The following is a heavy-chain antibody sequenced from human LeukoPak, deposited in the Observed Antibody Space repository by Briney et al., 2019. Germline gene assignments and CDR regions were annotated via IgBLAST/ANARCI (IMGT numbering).Heavy chain of an antibody. CDR3: ARDYLSGGGFDY. CDR2: ISSSGSTI. CDR1: GFTFSSYE. Sequence: GGSLRLSCAASGFTFSSYEMNWVRQAPGKGLEWVSYISSSGSTIYYADSVKGRSTISRDNAKNSLYLQMNSLRAEDTAVYYCARDYLSGGGFDYWGQGTLVTVSS. J-gene: IGHJ4*02. D-gene: IGHD3-10*01. V-gene: IGHV3-48*03.